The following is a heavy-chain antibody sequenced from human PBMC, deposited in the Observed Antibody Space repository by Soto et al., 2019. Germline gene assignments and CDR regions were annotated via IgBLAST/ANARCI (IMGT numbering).Heavy chain of an antibody. V-gene: IGHV5-51*01. CDR3: ARHHGDYQLPNDYYYDGMDV. CDR2: IYPGDSDT. J-gene: IGHJ6*02. Sequence: PGESLKISCKGSGYSFTSYWIGWVRQMPWKGLEWMGIIYPGDSDTRYSPSFQGQVTISADKSISTAYLQWSSLKASDTAMYYCARHHGDYQLPNDYYYDGMDVWGQGTTVTVSS. CDR1: GYSFTSYW. D-gene: IGHD4-17*01.